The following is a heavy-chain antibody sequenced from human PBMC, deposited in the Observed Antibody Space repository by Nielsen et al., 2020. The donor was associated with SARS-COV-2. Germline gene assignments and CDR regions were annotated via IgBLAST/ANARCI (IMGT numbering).Heavy chain of an antibody. J-gene: IGHJ5*02. Sequence: WIRQPPGKGLEWVSGINWNGANTGYADSAKGRFTISRDNAKNSLYLQMNSLRAEDTALYYCAKDSSLVWFGESWFDPWGQGTLVTVSS. CDR3: AKDSSLVWFGESWFDP. V-gene: IGHV3-20*03. CDR2: INWNGANT. D-gene: IGHD3-10*01.